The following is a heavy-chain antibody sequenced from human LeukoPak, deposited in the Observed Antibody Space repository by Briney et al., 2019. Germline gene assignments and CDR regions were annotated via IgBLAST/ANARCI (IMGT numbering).Heavy chain of an antibody. Sequence: ASVRVSCKASGYTFTSYDINRVRQATGQGLEWMGWMNPNSGNTGYAQKFQGRVTMTRNTSISTAYMELRSLRSDDTAVYYCARDQDYYDSSGSDYWGQGTLVTVSS. D-gene: IGHD3-22*01. CDR2: MNPNSGNT. CDR1: GYTFTSYD. J-gene: IGHJ4*02. V-gene: IGHV1-8*01. CDR3: ARDQDYYDSSGSDY.